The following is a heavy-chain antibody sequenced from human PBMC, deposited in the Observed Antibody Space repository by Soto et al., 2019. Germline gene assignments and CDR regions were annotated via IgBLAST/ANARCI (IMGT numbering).Heavy chain of an antibody. CDR1: GYSFTSYW. Sequence: GESLKISCKGSGYSFTSYWIGWVRQIPWKGLEWMGIIYPGDSDTRYSPSFQGQVTISADKSISTAYLQWSSLKASDTAMYYCARHGDYDILTGYLELDDYWGQGSLVTYSS. D-gene: IGHD3-9*01. CDR2: IYPGDSDT. V-gene: IGHV5-51*01. CDR3: ARHGDYDILTGYLELDDY. J-gene: IGHJ4*02.